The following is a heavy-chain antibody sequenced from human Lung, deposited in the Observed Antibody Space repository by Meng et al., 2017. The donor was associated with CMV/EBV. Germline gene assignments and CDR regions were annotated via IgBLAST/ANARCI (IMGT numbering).Heavy chain of an antibody. CDR2: IYHSGST. V-gene: IGHV4-4*02. CDR3: ARIERRRILKYCGSDCSTTDY. CDR1: GGSISNSNL. J-gene: IGHJ4*02. Sequence: QVQLQESGPGLVKPSGTLSLTFAVSGGSISNSNLWALVRQVPGKGLEWIGEIYHSGSTNYNPSLKIRVTISVDKFKNQFSLKLGSVTAADTAVYYCARIERRRILKYCGSDCSTTDYWGQGTLVTVSS. D-gene: IGHD2-21*02.